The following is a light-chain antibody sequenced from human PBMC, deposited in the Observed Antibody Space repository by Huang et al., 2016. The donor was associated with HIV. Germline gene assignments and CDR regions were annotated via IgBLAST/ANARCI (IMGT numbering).Light chain of an antibody. J-gene: IGKJ4*01. V-gene: IGKV2-28*01. CDR1: QSLLHRNGNND. Sequence: DIVMTQSPLSLPVTPGEPASISCRSSQSLLHRNGNNDLDWYLQKPGQSPQLLIYVASSRASGVPDRFNGSGSGTDFTLKISSVEAEDGGVYYCMQALQTPLTFGGGTKVEIK. CDR3: MQALQTPLT. CDR2: VAS.